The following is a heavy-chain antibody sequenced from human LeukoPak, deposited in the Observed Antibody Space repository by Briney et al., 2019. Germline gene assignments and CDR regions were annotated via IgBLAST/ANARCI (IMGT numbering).Heavy chain of an antibody. D-gene: IGHD3-3*01. CDR1: GFTFSSYA. J-gene: IGHJ4*02. V-gene: IGHV3-23*01. CDR3: AKVELRFLEWLLGVFDY. Sequence: GGSLRLSCAASGFTFSSYAMSWVRQAPGKGLEWVSAISGSGGSTYYADSVKGRFTISRDNSKNTLYLQMNSLRAEDTAVYYCAKVELRFLEWLLGVFDYWGQGTLVTVSS. CDR2: ISGSGGST.